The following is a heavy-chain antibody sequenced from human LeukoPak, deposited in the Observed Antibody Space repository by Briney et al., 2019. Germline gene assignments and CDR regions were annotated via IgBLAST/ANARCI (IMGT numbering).Heavy chain of an antibody. V-gene: IGHV3-7*03. CDR3: AKVPAPGIAAAGPDY. CDR2: IKQDGSEK. J-gene: IGHJ4*02. D-gene: IGHD6-13*01. Sequence: GGSLRLSCAASGFTFSGDRMTWVRQAPGKGLEWVADIKQDGSEKYYVDSVKGRFTISRDNAKNSLYLQMNSLRAEDTALYYCAKVPAPGIAAAGPDYWGQGTLVTVSS. CDR1: GFTFSGDR.